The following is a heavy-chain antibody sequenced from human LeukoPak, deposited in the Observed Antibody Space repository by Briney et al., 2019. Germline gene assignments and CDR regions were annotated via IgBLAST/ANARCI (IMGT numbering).Heavy chain of an antibody. CDR3: ARDLMDYDVSTGLHHYYMDV. CDR1: GFTFSSYW. V-gene: IGHV3-74*01. J-gene: IGHJ6*02. Sequence: PGGSLRLSCVASGFTFSSYWMHWVRQDPRKGLVWVSRINGDGSNINYADSVRGRFTISRDNAKNTLYLQMNTLRVEDTAVYYCARDLMDYDVSTGLHHYYMDVWGQGTTVTVPS. CDR2: INGDGSNI. D-gene: IGHD3-9*01.